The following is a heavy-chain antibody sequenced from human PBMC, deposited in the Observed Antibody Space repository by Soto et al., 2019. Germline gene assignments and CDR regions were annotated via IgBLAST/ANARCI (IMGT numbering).Heavy chain of an antibody. CDR2: ISYDGSNK. V-gene: IGHV3-30*18. Sequence: QVQLVESAGGVVQPGRSLRLSCAASGFTFSSYGMHWVRQAPGKGLEWVAVISYDGSNKYHAGAVKGRFTVSRNNSKHTMYLQMDSLRGEDTAVYYCAKVCRYDDAFDIWGQGTMVTVSP. CDR3: AKVCRYDDAFDI. J-gene: IGHJ3*02. D-gene: IGHD3-16*02. CDR1: GFTFSSYG.